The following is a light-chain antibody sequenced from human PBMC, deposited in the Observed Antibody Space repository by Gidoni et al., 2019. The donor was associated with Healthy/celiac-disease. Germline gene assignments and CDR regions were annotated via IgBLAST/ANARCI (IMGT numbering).Light chain of an antibody. CDR1: QSLLHSNGYNY. CDR3: MQALQTPRT. Sequence: SVMPQSPLSLPVTPGEPASISCRSSQSLLHSNGYNYLDWYLQKPGHSPQLLIYLGSNRASGVPDRFSGRGSGTDFTLKISRVEAEDVGVYYCMQALQTPRTFGQGTKVEIK. V-gene: IGKV2-28*01. CDR2: LGS. J-gene: IGKJ1*01.